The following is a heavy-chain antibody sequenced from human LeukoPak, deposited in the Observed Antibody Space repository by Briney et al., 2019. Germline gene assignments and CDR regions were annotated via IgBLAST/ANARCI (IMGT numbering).Heavy chain of an antibody. CDR1: GGSISSYY. D-gene: IGHD3-22*01. J-gene: IGHJ5*02. CDR3: ARVGYYYDSSGYYFWDWFDP. V-gene: IGHV4-4*07. CDR2: IYTSGST. Sequence: SETLSLTCTVSGGSISSYYWSWIRQPAGKGLEWIGRIYTSGSTNYNPSLKSRVTISVDTSKNQFSLKLSSVTAADTAVYYCARVGYYYDSSGYYFWDWFDPWGQGTLVTVSS.